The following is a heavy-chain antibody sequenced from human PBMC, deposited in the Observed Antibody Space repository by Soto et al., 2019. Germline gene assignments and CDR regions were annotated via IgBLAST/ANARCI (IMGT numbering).Heavy chain of an antibody. CDR3: AMAGNYRYFDY. V-gene: IGHV1-18*01. CDR1: GYSFTTYG. D-gene: IGHD6-19*01. J-gene: IGHJ4*02. Sequence: ASVKVSCKASGYSFTTYGVNWVRQAPGQGLEWMGWISVYNGNTVYAQNLLGRVTLTTDTSTTTAYMELRSLRSDDTAVYYCAMAGNYRYFDYWGQGILVTVSS. CDR2: ISVYNGNT.